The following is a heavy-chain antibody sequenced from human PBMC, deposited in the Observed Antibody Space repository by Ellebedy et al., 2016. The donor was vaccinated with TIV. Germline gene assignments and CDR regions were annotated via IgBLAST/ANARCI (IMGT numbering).Heavy chain of an antibody. V-gene: IGHV3-21*05. CDR2: ISGGGSDT. D-gene: IGHD2-8*01. CDR1: GFTFSSYW. CDR3: VWPVRMNGY. Sequence: GESLKISCAASGFTFSSYWMSWVRQAPGKGLEYISYISGGGSDTNYADSVKGRFTISRDNGKNSLYLQMNSLRVEDTAVYYCVWPVRMNGYWGQGTLVTVSS. J-gene: IGHJ4*02.